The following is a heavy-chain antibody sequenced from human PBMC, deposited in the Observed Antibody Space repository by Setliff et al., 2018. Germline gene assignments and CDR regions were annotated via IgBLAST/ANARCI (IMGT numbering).Heavy chain of an antibody. Sequence: SETLSLTCAASGGTFSDYYWTWIRQPPGKGLEWIGEINHSGSTNYNPSLKSRVSISVDTSKNQFSLKLSSVTAADTAVYYCARSTVTTDYYYYYMDVWGKGTTVTVSS. CDR2: INHSGST. D-gene: IGHD4-17*01. CDR1: GGTFSDYY. J-gene: IGHJ6*03. V-gene: IGHV4-34*01. CDR3: ARSTVTTDYYYYYMDV.